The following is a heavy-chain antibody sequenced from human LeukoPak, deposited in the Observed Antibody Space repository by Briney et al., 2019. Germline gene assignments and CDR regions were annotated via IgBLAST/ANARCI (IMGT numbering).Heavy chain of an antibody. CDR1: GFTFSSYS. V-gene: IGHV3-21*01. J-gene: IGHJ4*02. CDR3: ARFFGGSSSFEY. D-gene: IGHD1-26*01. CDR2: ISSSSSYI. Sequence: GGSLRLSCAASGFTFSSYSMNWVRQAPGKGLEWVSSISSSSSYIYYADSVKGRFTTSRDNAKNSLYLQMNSLRVEDTAVYYCARFFGGSSSFEYWGQGTLVTVSS.